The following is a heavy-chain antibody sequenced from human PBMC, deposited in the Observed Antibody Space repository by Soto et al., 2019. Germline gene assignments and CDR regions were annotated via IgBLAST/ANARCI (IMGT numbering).Heavy chain of an antibody. CDR1: EYTFNTYY. V-gene: IGHV1-46*02. CDR3: AADPPNEANDPFGI. Sequence: QVQLVQSGAEVKKPGASVKVSCKASEYTFNTYYIHWVRQAPRQGLEWMAISNPTGTTTIYAQRFQGRVTLSRDTSTSTVYMELTSLTSEDTAVYYCAADPPNEANDPFGIWGHGTMLTVSS. D-gene: IGHD1-1*01. J-gene: IGHJ3*02. CDR2: SNPTGTTT.